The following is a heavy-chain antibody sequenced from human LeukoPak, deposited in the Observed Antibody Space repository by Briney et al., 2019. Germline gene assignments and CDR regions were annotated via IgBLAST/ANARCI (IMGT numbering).Heavy chain of an antibody. V-gene: IGHV1-46*01. J-gene: IGHJ3*02. CDR2: INPSGGST. D-gene: IGHD6-19*01. CDR3: ARDTDSSGWSGAFDI. CDR1: GYTFTSYY. Sequence: ASVKVSCKASGYTFTSYYLHWVRQAPGQGLEWMGIINPSGGSTSYAQKFQGRVTMTRDTSTSTVYMELSSLRFEDTAVYYCARDTDSSGWSGAFDIWGQGTMVTVSS.